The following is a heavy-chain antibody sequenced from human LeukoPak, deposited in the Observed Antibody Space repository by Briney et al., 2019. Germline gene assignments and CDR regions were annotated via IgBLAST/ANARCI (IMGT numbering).Heavy chain of an antibody. Sequence: ASVKVSCKASGYTFTSYYMHWVRQAPGQGLEWMGWINPKSGGTNYAEKFQGRVTMTRDTSISTAYMELSRLRSDDSAVYYCARAAVVAGSTETFDPWGQGTLVTVSS. CDR3: ARAAVVAGSTETFDP. J-gene: IGHJ5*02. CDR1: GYTFTSYY. D-gene: IGHD6-19*01. V-gene: IGHV1-2*02. CDR2: INPKSGGT.